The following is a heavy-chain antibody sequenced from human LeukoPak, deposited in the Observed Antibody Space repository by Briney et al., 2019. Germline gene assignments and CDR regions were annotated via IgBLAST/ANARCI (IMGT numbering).Heavy chain of an antibody. D-gene: IGHD3-10*01. Sequence: GGTLRLSCAASGFSFSRYAMSWVRQAPGKGLEWVSGFSVSDATTYYADSVKGRFTISRDNSKHTLFLQMNSLRAEDTAVYYCAKGYYGSGSYGWFDYWGQGTLVTVSS. J-gene: IGHJ4*02. CDR2: FSVSDATT. CDR1: GFSFSRYA. CDR3: AKGYYGSGSYGWFDY. V-gene: IGHV3-23*01.